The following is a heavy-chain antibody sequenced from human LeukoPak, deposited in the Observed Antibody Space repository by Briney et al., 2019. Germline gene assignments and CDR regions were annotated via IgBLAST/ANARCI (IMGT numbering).Heavy chain of an antibody. Sequence: SVKVSCKASGGTFSSYAISWVRQAPGRGLEWMGGIIPIFGTANYAQKFQGRVTITADKSTSTAYMELSSLRSEDTAVYYCAREYYDILTGYYNPGYWGQGTLVTVSS. CDR2: IIPIFGTA. J-gene: IGHJ4*02. CDR3: AREYYDILTGYYNPGY. D-gene: IGHD3-9*01. V-gene: IGHV1-69*06. CDR1: GGTFSSYA.